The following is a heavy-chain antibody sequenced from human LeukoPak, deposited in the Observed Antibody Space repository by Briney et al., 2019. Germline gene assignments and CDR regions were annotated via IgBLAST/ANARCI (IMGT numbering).Heavy chain of an antibody. D-gene: IGHD3-10*01. Sequence: GGSLSLSCAASGFSFNNYWMHWVRQTPGKGLVWVSRINSDGSTTTYADSVKGRFTISRDNAENTLYLQMNSLRAEDTAVYYCARGNYYGSGTYYSPSSYWGQGTRVTVSS. CDR2: INSDGSTT. V-gene: IGHV3-74*01. J-gene: IGHJ4*02. CDR1: GFSFNNYW. CDR3: ARGNYYGSGTYYSPSSY.